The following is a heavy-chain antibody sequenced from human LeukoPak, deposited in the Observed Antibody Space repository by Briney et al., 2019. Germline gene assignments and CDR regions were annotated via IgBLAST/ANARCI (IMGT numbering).Heavy chain of an antibody. CDR2: ISGSGGRT. V-gene: IGHV3-23*01. CDR1: GFTFSSYV. D-gene: IGHD2-2*01. Sequence: GGSLRLSCAASGFTFSSYVMSWVRQAPGKGLEWVSGISGSGGRTDYADPVKGRFTISRDNSKNTLYLQMNSLRVEDTAVYYCAKSGGPYQWDQGTLVTVSA. J-gene: IGHJ4*02. CDR3: AKSGGPYQ.